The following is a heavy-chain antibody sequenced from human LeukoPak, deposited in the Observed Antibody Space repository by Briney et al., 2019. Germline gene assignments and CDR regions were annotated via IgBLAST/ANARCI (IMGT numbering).Heavy chain of an antibody. J-gene: IGHJ4*02. Sequence: GGSLRLSCAASGFPFSTYAMNWVRLAPGKGLEWVSSIRGTGGDTYYADSVKGRFIISRDNSKNTLYLQMNSLRAEDTAVYYCARDSGNWGQGTLVTVSS. CDR3: ARDSGN. CDR2: IRGTGGDT. V-gene: IGHV3-23*01. CDR1: GFPFSTYA.